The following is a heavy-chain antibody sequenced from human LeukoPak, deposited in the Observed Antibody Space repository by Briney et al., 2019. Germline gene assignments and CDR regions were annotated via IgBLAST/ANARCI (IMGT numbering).Heavy chain of an antibody. CDR3: ARLRITPRSNWFDP. CDR1: GFTFSSYE. V-gene: IGHV3-48*03. CDR2: ISGSGSTI. D-gene: IGHD1-14*01. J-gene: IGHJ5*02. Sequence: GGSLRLSCAASGFTFSSYEMNWVRQAPGKGLEWVSYISGSGSTIYYADSVRGRFTISRDNAKNSLYLQMNSLRAEDTAVYYCARLRITPRSNWFDPWGQGTLVIVSS.